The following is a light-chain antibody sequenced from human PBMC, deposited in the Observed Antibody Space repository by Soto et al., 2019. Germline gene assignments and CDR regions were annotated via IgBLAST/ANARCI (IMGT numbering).Light chain of an antibody. J-gene: IGKJ2*01. CDR3: QQYNSYSHT. CDR1: QSISSW. V-gene: IGKV1-5*03. Sequence: DIQMTQSPSTLSASVGDRVTITCRASQSISSWLAWYQQKPGKAPNLLIYKASSLESGVPSRFSGSGSGTEFTLTISSLQPDDFATYYYQQYNSYSHTFGQGTKLEIK. CDR2: KAS.